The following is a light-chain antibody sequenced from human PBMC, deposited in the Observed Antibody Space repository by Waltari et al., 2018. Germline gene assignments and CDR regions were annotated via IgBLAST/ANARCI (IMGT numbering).Light chain of an antibody. J-gene: IGKJ4*01. V-gene: IGKV3-15*01. Sequence: DIMMTQSPASLSVSPGDRVMLSCRASESVRSNLAWYQQKPGQSPRMIVYGASMRATGVPARFSGSGFGTDFTLTITSLQSEDVAVYFCQQYNQWPPITFGGGTRVEI. CDR3: QQYNQWPPIT. CDR1: ESVRSN. CDR2: GAS.